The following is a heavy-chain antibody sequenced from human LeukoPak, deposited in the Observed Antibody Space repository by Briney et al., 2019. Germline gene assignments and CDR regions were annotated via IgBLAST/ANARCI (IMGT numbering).Heavy chain of an antibody. Sequence: GGSLRLSCSGSGFTLSTYWMSWVRQAPGRGLEWVANIKQDGSEKYYADSVKGRFTISRDNAKNSLYLQMNSLRAEDAAVYYCAKEEQYSYAIWGQGTLVTVSS. V-gene: IGHV3-7*05. CDR2: IKQDGSEK. CDR3: AKEEQYSYAI. D-gene: IGHD5-18*01. CDR1: GFTLSTYW. J-gene: IGHJ4*02.